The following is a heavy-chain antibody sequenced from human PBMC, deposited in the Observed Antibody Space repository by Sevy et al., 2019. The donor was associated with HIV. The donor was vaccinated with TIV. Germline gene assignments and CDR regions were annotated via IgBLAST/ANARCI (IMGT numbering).Heavy chain of an antibody. J-gene: IGHJ6*02. V-gene: IGHV3-53*01. CDR2: IHSGGKI. CDR3: AREDIVLGEDNYYGIDV. D-gene: IGHD2-15*01. CDR1: GFSVSSNY. Sequence: GGSLRLSCAASGFSVSSNYMSWVRQAPGKGPEWVSVIHSGGKISYADSVQGRFTISRDNSKNTLYLQMNSLRAVDTAVYYCAREDIVLGEDNYYGIDVWGQGTTVTVSS.